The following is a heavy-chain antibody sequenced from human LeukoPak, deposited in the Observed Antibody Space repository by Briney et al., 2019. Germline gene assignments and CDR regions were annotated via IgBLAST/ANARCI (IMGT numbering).Heavy chain of an antibody. CDR2: IRYDGSNK. CDR1: GFTFSSYG. CDR3: AKDSETGDLSAFDI. D-gene: IGHD7-27*01. J-gene: IGHJ3*02. Sequence: GRSLRLSCAASGFTFSSYGMHWVRQAPGKGLEWVAFIRYDGSNKYYADSVKGRFTISRDNSKNTLYLQMNSLRAEDTAVYYCAKDSETGDLSAFDIWGQGTMVTVSS. V-gene: IGHV3-30*02.